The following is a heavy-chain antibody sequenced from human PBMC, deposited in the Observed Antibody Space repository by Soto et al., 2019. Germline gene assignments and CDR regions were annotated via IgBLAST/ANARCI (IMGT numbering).Heavy chain of an antibody. CDR3: ARGLLWFGEYTYFDY. CDR1: GYTFTSYA. CDR2: INAGNGNT. Sequence: QVQLVQSGAEVKKPGASVKVSCKASGYTFTSYAMHWVRQAPGQRLEWMGWINAGNGNTKYSQKFQGRVTITRDTSXXTAYMELSSLRSEDTAVYYCARGLLWFGEYTYFDYWGQGTLVTVSS. D-gene: IGHD3-10*01. V-gene: IGHV1-3*01. J-gene: IGHJ4*02.